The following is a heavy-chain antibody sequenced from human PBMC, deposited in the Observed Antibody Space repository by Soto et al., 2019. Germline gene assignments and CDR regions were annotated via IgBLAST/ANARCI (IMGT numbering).Heavy chain of an antibody. Sequence: QVQLVQSGAEVKKPGSSVKVSCKASGGTFSSYTISWVRQAPGQGLEWMGRIIPILGIANYAQKFQGRVTITADKSTSTAYMELSSLRSEDAAVYYCARESPELDAFDIWGQGTMVTVSS. V-gene: IGHV1-69*08. CDR3: ARESPELDAFDI. CDR1: GGTFSSYT. J-gene: IGHJ3*02. CDR2: IIPILGIA. D-gene: IGHD1-26*01.